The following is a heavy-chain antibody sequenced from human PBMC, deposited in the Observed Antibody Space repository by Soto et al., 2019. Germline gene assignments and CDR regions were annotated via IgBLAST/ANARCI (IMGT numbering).Heavy chain of an antibody. Sequence: GGSLRLSFAASGFTFSSYSMNWGRKAPGKGLEWFSSISSSSSYIYYADSVKARFTISRENAKTSLYLQMNSLRAEDTAVYYFATEANYYGSGSDTGSVFDSGGQGPLVTAPQ. CDR2: ISSSSSYI. V-gene: IGHV3-21*01. D-gene: IGHD3-10*01. CDR1: GFTFSSYS. CDR3: ATEANYYGSGSDTGSVFDS. J-gene: IGHJ5*01.